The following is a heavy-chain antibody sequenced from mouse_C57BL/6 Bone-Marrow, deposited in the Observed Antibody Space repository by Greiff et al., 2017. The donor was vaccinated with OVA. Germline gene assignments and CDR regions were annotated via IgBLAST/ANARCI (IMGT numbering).Heavy chain of an antibody. J-gene: IGHJ2*01. D-gene: IGHD2-1*01. CDR3: ARMGGNPFDD. CDR1: GYTFTSYG. Sequence: LQESGAELARPGASVKLSCKASGYTFTSYGISWVKQRPGQGLEWIGEIYPRSGNTYYNEKFKGQGTLTADKSSRTAYMELRSLTSEDAAVYCGARMGGNPFDDWGQGTTLTVSS. V-gene: IGHV1-81*01. CDR2: IYPRSGNT.